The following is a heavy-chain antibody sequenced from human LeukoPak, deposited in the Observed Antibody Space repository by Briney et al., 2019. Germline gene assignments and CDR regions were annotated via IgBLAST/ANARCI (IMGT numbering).Heavy chain of an antibody. CDR1: GGSISSYY. CDR3: ARGQWLPWDAFDI. J-gene: IGHJ3*02. CDR2: IYYSGST. V-gene: IGHV4-59*01. D-gene: IGHD6-19*01. Sequence: DPSETLSLTCTVSGGSISSYYWSWIRQPPGKGLEWIGYIYYSGSTNYNPSLKSRVTISVDTSKNQFSLKLSSVTAADTAVYYCARGQWLPWDAFDIWGQGTMVTVSS.